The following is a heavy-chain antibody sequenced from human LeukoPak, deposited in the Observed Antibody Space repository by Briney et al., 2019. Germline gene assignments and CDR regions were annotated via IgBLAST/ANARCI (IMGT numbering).Heavy chain of an antibody. V-gene: IGHV4-34*01. D-gene: IGHD2-2*01. Sequence: SETLSLTCAVYGGSFSGYYWSWIRQSPGKGLEWIGEINHSGSTNYNPSLKSRVTISVDTSKNQFSLKLSSVTAADTAVYYCARLRYCSSTSCPRFGKNWFDPWGQGTLVTVSS. CDR2: INHSGST. CDR3: ARLRYCSSTSCPRFGKNWFDP. CDR1: GGSFSGYY. J-gene: IGHJ5*02.